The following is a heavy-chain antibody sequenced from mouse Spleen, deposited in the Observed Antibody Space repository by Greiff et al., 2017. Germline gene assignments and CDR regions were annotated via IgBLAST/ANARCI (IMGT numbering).Heavy chain of an antibody. D-gene: IGHD1-1*01. Sequence: VQLQQSGAELVRPGASVTLSCKASGYTFTDYEMHWVKQTPVHGLEWIGAIDPETGGTAYNQKFKGKAILTADKSSSTAYMELRSLTSEDSAVYYCTRHGRGYYFDYWGQGTTLTVSS. CDR2: IDPETGGT. CDR1: GYTFTDYE. V-gene: IGHV1-15*01. J-gene: IGHJ2*01. CDR3: TRHGRGYYFDY.